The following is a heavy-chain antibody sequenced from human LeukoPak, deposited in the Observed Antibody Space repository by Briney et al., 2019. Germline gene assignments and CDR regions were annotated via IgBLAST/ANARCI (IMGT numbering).Heavy chain of an antibody. V-gene: IGHV3-23*01. CDR1: GFTFSSYA. D-gene: IGHD3-16*01. J-gene: IGHJ4*02. CDR2: VSGSDGST. CDR3: ARDSTLGGFEMWPVDY. Sequence: PGGSLRLSCAAPGFTFSSYAMSWVRQAPGKGLEWVSVVSGSDGSTYYADSVKGRFTISRDNAKNSLYLQMNSLRAEDTAVYYCARDSTLGGFEMWPVDYWGQGTLVTVSS.